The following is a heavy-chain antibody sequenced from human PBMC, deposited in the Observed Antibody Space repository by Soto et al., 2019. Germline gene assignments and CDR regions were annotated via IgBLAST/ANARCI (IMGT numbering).Heavy chain of an antibody. CDR3: ARSIAVDDIDS. CDR2: ISNDGSKK. D-gene: IGHD6-19*01. Sequence: QVHLVESGGGVVQPGRSLRLFCVASGFTFSTYAIHWVRQAPGKGLDWVAVISNDGSKKYFVDSVKGRFTISRDNSNNTVYLQMNSLRDEDTALYSCARSIAVDDIDSWGPGTLVNVS. CDR1: GFTFSTYA. J-gene: IGHJ4*02. V-gene: IGHV3-30-3*01.